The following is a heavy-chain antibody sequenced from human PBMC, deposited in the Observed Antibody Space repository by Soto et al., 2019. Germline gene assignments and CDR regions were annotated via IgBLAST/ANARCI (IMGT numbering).Heavy chain of an antibody. J-gene: IGHJ4*02. D-gene: IGHD3-22*01. CDR1: GFTFSSYA. Sequence: PGGSLRLSCAASGFTFSSYALSWVRQSPGKGLEWVSAISGSGGATYYADSVKGRFTISRDNSKNQVVLTMTNMDPVDTATYYCARAYDSSGYYYVNWGQGTLVTVSS. CDR3: ARAYDSSGYYYVN. CDR2: ISGSGGAT. V-gene: IGHV3-23*01.